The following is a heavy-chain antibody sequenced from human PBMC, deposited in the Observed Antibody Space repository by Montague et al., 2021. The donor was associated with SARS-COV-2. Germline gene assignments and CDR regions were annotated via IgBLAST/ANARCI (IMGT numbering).Heavy chain of an antibody. Sequence: SRTLSLTCAVAGGSISSSNWWSWVRQPPGKGLEWIGEVYHSGSTNYNPSLKSRVTISVDKSKNQFSLKLSSVTAADTAAYYCARRYCSSTSCPNWFDPWGQGTLVTVSS. CDR3: ARRYCSSTSCPNWFDP. CDR1: GGSISSSNW. J-gene: IGHJ5*02. CDR2: VYHSGST. V-gene: IGHV4-4*02. D-gene: IGHD2-2*01.